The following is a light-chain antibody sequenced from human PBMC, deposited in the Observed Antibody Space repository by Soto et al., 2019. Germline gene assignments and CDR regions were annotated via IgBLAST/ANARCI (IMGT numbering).Light chain of an antibody. V-gene: IGKV3-20*01. CDR3: QQYGISPLT. Sequence: IVLSQSPVALSLSPRERATLSCRASQSVSSSYFAWYQHKPGQAPRLLIYAASSRATGIPDRFSGSGSGTDFTLTISRLEPEDFAVYFCQQYGISPLTFGGGTKVDIK. CDR1: QSVSSSY. J-gene: IGKJ4*01. CDR2: AAS.